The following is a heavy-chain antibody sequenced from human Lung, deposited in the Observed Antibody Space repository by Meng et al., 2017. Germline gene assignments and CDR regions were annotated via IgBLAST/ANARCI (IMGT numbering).Heavy chain of an antibody. D-gene: IGHD6-13*01. V-gene: IGHV1-2*06. Sequence: QGQLVQSGADVKKPGASVKVSCKPSGYNFPDYYIHWVRLAPGQGLEWMGHIDPKSGDTRYAQKFQGRVTMTGDTSIGTAYMELTGLRSDDTALYYCARDEDISAAGKLFGDYWGQGTLVTVSS. CDR2: IDPKSGDT. CDR3: ARDEDISAAGKLFGDY. CDR1: GYNFPDYY. J-gene: IGHJ4*02.